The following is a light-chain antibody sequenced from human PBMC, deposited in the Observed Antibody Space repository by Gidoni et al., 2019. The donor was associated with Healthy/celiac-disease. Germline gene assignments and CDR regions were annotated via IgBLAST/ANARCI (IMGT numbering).Light chain of an antibody. CDR2: AAS. V-gene: IGKV1-39*01. J-gene: IGKJ4*01. CDR3: QQSYSTFRT. Sequence: DIQMTQSPSSLSASVGDRVTITCRASQSISSYLNWYQQKPGKAPKLLIYAASSLQSGVPSRFSGSGSGTDFTLTISSLQPEDFATYYCQQSYSTFRTFGGXTKVEIK. CDR1: QSISSY.